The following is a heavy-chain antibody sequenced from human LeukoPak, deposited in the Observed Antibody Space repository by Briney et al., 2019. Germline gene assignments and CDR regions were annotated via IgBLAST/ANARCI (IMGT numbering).Heavy chain of an antibody. CDR2: ISAYNGNT. Sequence: GASVKVSCKASGYTFTSYGISWVRQAPGQGLEWMGWISAYNGNTNYAQKLQGRVTMTTDTSTSTAYMELRSLRSDDTAVYYCARGDSYGDYVSYFDCWGQGTLVTVSS. V-gene: IGHV1-18*01. J-gene: IGHJ4*02. CDR1: GYTFTSYG. CDR3: ARGDSYGDYVSYFDC. D-gene: IGHD4-17*01.